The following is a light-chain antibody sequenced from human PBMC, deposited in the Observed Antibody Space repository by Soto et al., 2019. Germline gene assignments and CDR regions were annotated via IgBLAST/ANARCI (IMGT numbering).Light chain of an antibody. V-gene: IGKV4-1*01. CDR1: QSVLYSRTNKNY. Sequence: DIVMTQSPDSLAVSLGERATINCKSTQSVLYSRTNKNYLAWYRHKPGQPPEVLISWASTRESGVPDRFSGSGSGTDFTLTISSLQAEDVAVYYCQQYFDNPWTFGQGTQVEIK. CDR2: WAS. J-gene: IGKJ1*01. CDR3: QQYFDNPWT.